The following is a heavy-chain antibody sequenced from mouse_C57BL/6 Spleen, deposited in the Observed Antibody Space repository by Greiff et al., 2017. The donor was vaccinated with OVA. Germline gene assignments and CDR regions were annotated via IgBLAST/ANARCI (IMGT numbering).Heavy chain of an antibody. Sequence: EVKLQQSGPELVKPGASVKISCKASGYTFTDYYMNWVKQSHGKSLEWIGDINPNNGGTSYNQKFKGKATLTVDKSSSTAYMELRSLTSEDSAVYYCASVYYSNSAMDYWGQGTSVTVSS. CDR3: ASVYYSNSAMDY. J-gene: IGHJ4*01. V-gene: IGHV1-26*01. CDR2: INPNNGGT. CDR1: GYTFTDYY. D-gene: IGHD2-5*01.